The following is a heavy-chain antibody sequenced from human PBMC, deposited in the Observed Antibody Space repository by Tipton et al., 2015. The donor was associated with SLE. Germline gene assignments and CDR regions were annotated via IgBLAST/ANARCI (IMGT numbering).Heavy chain of an antibody. V-gene: IGHV3-30*02. CDR3: AHGGSLPGMDV. CDR2: IRNDGSNK. CDR1: GFTFSSYG. Sequence: SLRLSCAASGFTFSSYGMHWVRQAPGKGLEWVAFIRNDGSNKYYADSVKGRFTISRDNSKNTVYVQMNSLRGEDTAVYYCAHGGSLPGMDVWGQGTTVTVSS. J-gene: IGHJ6*02. D-gene: IGHD3-3*01.